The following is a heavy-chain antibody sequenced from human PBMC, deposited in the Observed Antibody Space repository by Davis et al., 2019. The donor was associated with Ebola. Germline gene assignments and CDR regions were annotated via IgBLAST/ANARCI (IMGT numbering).Heavy chain of an antibody. D-gene: IGHD5-18*01. Sequence: ASVKVSCKASGYTFTDYNIHWMRQAPGQGLEWLGRVILKSGATNYAQKFQDRVTITRDTSISTAYMELSRLTSDDTAVYYCARGHNYGFEYWGQGTLVTVSS. J-gene: IGHJ4*02. CDR1: GYTFTDYN. CDR2: VILKSGAT. V-gene: IGHV1-2*06. CDR3: ARGHNYGFEY.